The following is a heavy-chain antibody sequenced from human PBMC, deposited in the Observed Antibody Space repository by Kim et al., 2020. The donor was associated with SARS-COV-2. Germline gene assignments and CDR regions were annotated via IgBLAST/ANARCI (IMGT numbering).Heavy chain of an antibody. J-gene: IGHJ5*02. CDR3: AKERGAGWELLYWFDP. V-gene: IGHV3-30*02. D-gene: IGHD1-26*01. Sequence: SVKGRFTSSRDNSKNTVYLQRNSRRAEDTAVYYCAKERGAGWELLYWFDPWGQGTLVTVSS.